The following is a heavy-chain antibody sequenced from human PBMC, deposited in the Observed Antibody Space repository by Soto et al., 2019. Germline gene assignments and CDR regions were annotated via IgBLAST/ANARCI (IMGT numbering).Heavy chain of an antibody. CDR3: ARGNRITIFGVVIGNWFDP. CDR2: MNPNSGNT. CDR1: GYTFTSYD. V-gene: IGHV1-8*01. D-gene: IGHD3-3*01. J-gene: IGHJ5*02. Sequence: ASVKVSCKASGYTFTSYDINWVRQATGQGLEWMGWMNPNSGNTGYAQKFQGRVTMTRNTSISTAYMERSSLRSEDTAVYYCARGNRITIFGVVIGNWFDPWGQGTLVTVSS.